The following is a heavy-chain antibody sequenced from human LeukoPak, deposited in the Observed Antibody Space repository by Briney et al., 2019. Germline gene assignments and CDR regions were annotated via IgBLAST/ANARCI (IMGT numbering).Heavy chain of an antibody. Sequence: GGSLTLSCAASGFTFSSYSMNWVRQAPGKGLEWVSSISSSSSYIYYADSVKGRFTISRDNAKNSLYLQMNSLRAEDTAVYYCARDTYDILTGYPYNDYWGQGTLVTVSS. J-gene: IGHJ4*02. CDR3: ARDTYDILTGYPYNDY. CDR1: GFTFSSYS. D-gene: IGHD3-9*01. V-gene: IGHV3-21*01. CDR2: ISSSSSYI.